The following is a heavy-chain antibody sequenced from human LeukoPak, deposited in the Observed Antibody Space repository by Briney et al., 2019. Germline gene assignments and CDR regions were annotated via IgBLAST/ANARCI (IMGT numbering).Heavy chain of an antibody. D-gene: IGHD4-23*01. CDR1: GFTFSSYG. CDR2: ISYDGSNK. J-gene: IGHJ4*02. Sequence: GRSLRLSCAASGFTFSSYGMHWVRQAPGKGLEWVAVISYDGSNKYYADSVKGRFTISRDNSKNTLYLQMNSLRAEDTAVYYCAKDGYGGNSGAFDDADYWGQGTLVTVSS. CDR3: AKDGYGGNSGAFDDADY. V-gene: IGHV3-30*18.